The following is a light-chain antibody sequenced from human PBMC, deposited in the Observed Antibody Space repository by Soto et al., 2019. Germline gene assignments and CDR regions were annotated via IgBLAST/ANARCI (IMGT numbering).Light chain of an antibody. Sequence: QSDLNKPHSASGTPGQRVTISCSGSSSNIGTSSVHWFQQLPGTAPKLLISTTNQRPSGVPERFSGSKSGTSASLAISGLQSEDEADYYCAAWDDSLNGHVFGTGTKATVL. CDR1: SSNIGTSS. J-gene: IGLJ1*01. CDR2: TTN. CDR3: AAWDDSLNGHV. V-gene: IGLV1-44*01.